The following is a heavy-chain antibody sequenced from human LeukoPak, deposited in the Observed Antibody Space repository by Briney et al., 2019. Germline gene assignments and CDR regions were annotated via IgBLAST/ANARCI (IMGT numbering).Heavy chain of an antibody. D-gene: IGHD1-26*01. V-gene: IGHV3-23*01. CDR2: ISGSGGST. CDR1: GFTFSSYA. Sequence: GGSLRLSCAASGFTFSSYAMSWVRQAPGKGLEWVSAISGSGGSTYYADSVKGRFTISRDNSKNTLYLQMNSLRAEDTAVYYCAKDIRSGSYTDYFDYWGQGTLVTVSS. CDR3: AKDIRSGSYTDYFDY. J-gene: IGHJ4*02.